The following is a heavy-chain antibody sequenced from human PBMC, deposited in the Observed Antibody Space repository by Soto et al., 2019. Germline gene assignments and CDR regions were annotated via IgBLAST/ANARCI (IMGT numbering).Heavy chain of an antibody. J-gene: IGHJ4*02. CDR3: ARAMGYCSSTSCYNY. Sequence: SETLSLTCAVYGGSFSGYYWGWIRQPPGKGLEWIGEINHSGSTNYNPSLKSRVTISVDTSKNQFSLKLSSVTAADTAVYYCARAMGYCSSTSCYNYWGQGTLVTVSS. D-gene: IGHD2-2*01. CDR1: GGSFSGYY. CDR2: INHSGST. V-gene: IGHV4-34*01.